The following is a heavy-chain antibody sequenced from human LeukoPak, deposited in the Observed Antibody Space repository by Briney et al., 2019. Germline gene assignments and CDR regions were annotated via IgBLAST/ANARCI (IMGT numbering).Heavy chain of an antibody. CDR2: IYYSGST. CDR3: ARVPPGAGAFDI. Sequence: PSETLSLTCTVSGGSISSYYWSWIRQPPGKGLEWIGYIYYSGSTNCNPSLKSRVTISVDTSTNQFSLKLSSVTAADTAVYYCARVPPGAGAFDIWGQGTMVTVSS. D-gene: IGHD1-14*01. CDR1: GGSISSYY. V-gene: IGHV4-59*01. J-gene: IGHJ3*02.